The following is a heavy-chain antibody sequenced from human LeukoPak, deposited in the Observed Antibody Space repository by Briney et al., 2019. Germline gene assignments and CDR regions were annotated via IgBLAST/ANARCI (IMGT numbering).Heavy chain of an antibody. CDR2: IYYSGST. V-gene: IGHV4-39*01. CDR1: GVSISSSNSY. CDR3: ARPYYDSSGYYYWFDP. Sequence: PSETLSLTCTVSGVSISSSNSYWGWIRQPPGKGLEWIGSIYYSGSTYYNPSLKSRVTISVDTSKNQFSLKLSSVTAADTAVYFCARPYYDSSGYYYWFDPWGQGTLVTVPS. J-gene: IGHJ5*02. D-gene: IGHD3-22*01.